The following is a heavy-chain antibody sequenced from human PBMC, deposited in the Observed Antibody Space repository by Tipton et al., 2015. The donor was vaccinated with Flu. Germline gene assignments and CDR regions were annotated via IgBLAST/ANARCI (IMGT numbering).Heavy chain of an antibody. D-gene: IGHD6-19*01. CDR2: IKQDASEK. CDR1: GFRFNTFW. CDR3: AGGSGWLITD. V-gene: IGHV3-7*01. J-gene: IGHJ4*02. Sequence: SLRLSCAASGFRFNTFWMNWVRQAPGKGLEWVAIIKQDASEKLYVDSVEGRFTISRDSAKNSLSLQMDSLRGDDTAVYYCAGGSGWLITDWGQGTLVTVSS.